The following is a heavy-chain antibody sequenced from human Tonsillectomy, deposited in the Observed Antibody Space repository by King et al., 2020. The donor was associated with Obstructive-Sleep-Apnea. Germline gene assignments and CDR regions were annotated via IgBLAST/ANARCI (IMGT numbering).Heavy chain of an antibody. CDR1: GGTFSSYA. D-gene: IGHD6-6*01. Sequence: QVQLVESGAEVKKPGSSVKVSCKASGGTFSSYAISWVRQAPGQGLEWRGGIIPIFGTAQYAQKLQGRVTLTADESTSTAYMELSSLRAEDTAVYYCARDYSSSLSRIRMDVWGQGTTVTVSS. CDR3: ARDYSSSLSRIRMDV. J-gene: IGHJ6*02. CDR2: IIPIFGTA. V-gene: IGHV1-69*01.